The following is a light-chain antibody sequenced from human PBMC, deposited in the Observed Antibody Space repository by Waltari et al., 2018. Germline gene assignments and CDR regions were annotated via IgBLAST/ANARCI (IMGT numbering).Light chain of an antibody. CDR3: HQYYSIPYT. V-gene: IGKV4-1*01. CDR1: QSVFYSSYNKND. J-gene: IGKJ2*01. CDR2: WAS. Sequence: DIVMTQPPDSLSVSLGERATINCKSSQSVFYSSYNKNDLAWYQQKPGQPPKLLIYWASTRESGVPDRFSGSGSGTDFTLTISSLQAEDVAVYYCHQYYSIPYTFGQGTKLEVK.